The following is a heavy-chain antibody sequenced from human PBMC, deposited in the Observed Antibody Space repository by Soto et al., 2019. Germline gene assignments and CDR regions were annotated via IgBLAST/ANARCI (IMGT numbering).Heavy chain of an antibody. D-gene: IGHD4-17*01. CDR1: GVSISSSSYY. Sequence: SETLSLTFTVSGVSISSSSYYWGGIRHPPGKGLEWIGSIYYSGSTYYNPSLKSRVTISVDTSNNQFSLKLRSVPAADTAVYYCARLGTVTTGDYYYYYGMDVWGQGTTVTVSS. J-gene: IGHJ6*02. CDR2: IYYSGST. V-gene: IGHV4-39*01. CDR3: ARLGTVTTGDYYYYYGMDV.